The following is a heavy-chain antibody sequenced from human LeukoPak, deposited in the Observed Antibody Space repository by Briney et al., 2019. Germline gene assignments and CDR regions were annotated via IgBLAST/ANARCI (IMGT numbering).Heavy chain of an antibody. V-gene: IGHV4-4*07. D-gene: IGHD3-3*01. CDR2: IYTSGST. CDR3: ARVGAIFGVVTHQSLDY. J-gene: IGHJ4*02. CDR1: GGSISSYY. Sequence: SETLSLTCTVSGGSISSYYWSWIRQPAGKGLEWIGRIYTSGSTNYNPSLKSRVSMSVDTSKNQFSLELSSVTAADTAVYYCARVGAIFGVVTHQSLDYWGQETLVTVSS.